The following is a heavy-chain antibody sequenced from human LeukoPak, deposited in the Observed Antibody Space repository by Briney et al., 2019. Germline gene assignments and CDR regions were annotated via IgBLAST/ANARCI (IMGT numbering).Heavy chain of an antibody. V-gene: IGHV4-59*01. Sequence: SETLSLTCTVSGGSISSYYWSWIRQPPGKGLEWIGYIYYGGSTNYNPSLKSRVTISVDTSKNQFSLKLSSVTAADTAVYYCARTDPSSDAFDIWGQGTMVTVSS. J-gene: IGHJ3*02. CDR2: IYYGGST. CDR1: GGSISSYY. CDR3: ARTDPSSDAFDI.